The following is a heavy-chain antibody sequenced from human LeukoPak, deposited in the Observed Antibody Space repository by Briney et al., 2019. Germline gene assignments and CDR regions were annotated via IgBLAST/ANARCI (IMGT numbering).Heavy chain of an antibody. V-gene: IGHV4-39*01. CDR2: IYYSGST. CDR1: GGSISSSSYY. CDR3: ARLPVGYSSSWYNRGDYYYYGMDV. D-gene: IGHD6-13*01. Sequence: SETLSLTCTVSGGSISSSSYYWGWIRQPPGKGLEWLGSIYYSGSTYYNPSLKSRVTISVDTSKNQFSLKLSSVTAADRAVYYCARLPVGYSSSWYNRGDYYYYGMDVWGQGTTVTVSS. J-gene: IGHJ6*02.